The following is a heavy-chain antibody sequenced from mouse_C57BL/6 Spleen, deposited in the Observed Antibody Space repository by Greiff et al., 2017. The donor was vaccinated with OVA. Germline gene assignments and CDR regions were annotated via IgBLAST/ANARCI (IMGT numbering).Heavy chain of an antibody. CDR2: IWRGGST. CDR1: GFSLTSYG. D-gene: IGHD1-1*01. CDR3: AKRGGSSYGGYFDV. Sequence: VQLQQSGPGLVQPSQSLSITCTVSGFSLTSYGVHWVRQSPGKGLEWLGVIWRGGSTDYNAAFMSRLSITKDNSKSQVFFKMNSLQADDTAIYDCAKRGGSSYGGYFDVWGTGTTVTVSS. V-gene: IGHV2-5*01. J-gene: IGHJ1*03.